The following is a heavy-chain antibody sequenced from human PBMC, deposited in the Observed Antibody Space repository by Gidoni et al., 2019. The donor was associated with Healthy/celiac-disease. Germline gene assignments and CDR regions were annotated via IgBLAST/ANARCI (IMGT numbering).Heavy chain of an antibody. V-gene: IGHV1-3*01. J-gene: IGHJ5*02. D-gene: IGHD3-9*01. CDR3: ARNFLDILTGYYNGVLQGYNWFDP. Sequence: QVQLVQSGAEVKKPGASVKVSCKASGYTFTSYAMHWVRQAPGQRFEWMGWLNAGNGNTRYSQKFQGRVTITRDTSASTAYMELSSLRSEDTAVYYCARNFLDILTGYYNGVLQGYNWFDPWGQGTLVTVSS. CDR1: GYTFTSYA. CDR2: LNAGNGNT.